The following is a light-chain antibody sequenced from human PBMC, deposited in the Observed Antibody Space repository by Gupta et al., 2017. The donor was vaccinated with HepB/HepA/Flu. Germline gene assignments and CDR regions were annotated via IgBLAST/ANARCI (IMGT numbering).Light chain of an antibody. CDR2: AAS. V-gene: IGKV1-39*01. CDR3: QQCDSTPPT. CDR1: QSISSY. J-gene: IGKJ4*01. Sequence: DIQMTQSPSSLSASVGDRVTITCRASQSISSYLNWYQQKPGKAPKLLIYAASSLQSGVPSRFSGSGSGTDFTLTISRLQPEDFATYYCQQCDSTPPTFGRGTKVDIK.